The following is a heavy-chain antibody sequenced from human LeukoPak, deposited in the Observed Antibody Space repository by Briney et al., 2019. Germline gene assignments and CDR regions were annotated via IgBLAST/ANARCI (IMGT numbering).Heavy chain of an antibody. J-gene: IGHJ3*02. CDR3: AKDRSRGLLDAFDI. CDR2: ISWNSGSI. V-gene: IGHV3-9*01. Sequence: SLRLSCAASGFTFDDYAMHWVRQAPGKGLEWVSGISWNSGSIGYADSVKGRFTISRDNAKNSLYLQMNSLRAEDTALYYCAKDRSRGLLDAFDIWGQGTMVTVSS. CDR1: GFTFDDYA. D-gene: IGHD3-10*01.